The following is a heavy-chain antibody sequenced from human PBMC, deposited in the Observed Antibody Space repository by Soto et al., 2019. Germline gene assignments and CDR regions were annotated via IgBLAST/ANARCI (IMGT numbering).Heavy chain of an antibody. CDR3: ARENMTTYYFDY. J-gene: IGHJ4*02. V-gene: IGHV3-66*01. Sequence: GGSLRLSCAASGFTVSSNYMSWVRQAPGKGLEWVSVIYSGGSTYYADSVKGRFTISRDNSKNTLYLQMNSLRAEDTAVYYCARENMTTYYFDYWGQGTLVTVSS. CDR1: GFTVSSNY. CDR2: IYSGGST. D-gene: IGHD4-17*01.